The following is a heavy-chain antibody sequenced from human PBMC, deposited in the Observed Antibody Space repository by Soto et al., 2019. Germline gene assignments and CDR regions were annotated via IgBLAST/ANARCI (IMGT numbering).Heavy chain of an antibody. D-gene: IGHD2-2*01. CDR2: IKSKTDGGTT. Sequence: GGSLRLSCAASGFTFSNAWMSWVRQAPGTGLEWVGRIKSKTDGGTTDYAAPVKGRFTISRDDSKNTLYLQMNSLKTEDTAVYYCTTDGGIVVVPAAMSYYYYYMDVWGKGTTVTVSS. V-gene: IGHV3-15*01. CDR1: GFTFSNAW. J-gene: IGHJ6*03. CDR3: TTDGGIVVVPAAMSYYYYYMDV.